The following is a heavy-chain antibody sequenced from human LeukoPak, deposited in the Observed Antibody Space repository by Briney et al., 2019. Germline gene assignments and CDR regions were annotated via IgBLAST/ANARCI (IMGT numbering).Heavy chain of an antibody. CDR2: FDPEDGET. J-gene: IGHJ4*02. D-gene: IGHD6-13*01. CDR1: GYTFTSYG. V-gene: IGHV1-24*01. Sequence: ASVKVSCKASGYTFTSYGISWVRQAPGKGLEWMGGFDPEDGETIYAQKFQGRVTMTEDTSTDTAYMELSSLRSEDTAVYYCATRLIAAAGTWGQGTLVTVSS. CDR3: ATRLIAAAGT.